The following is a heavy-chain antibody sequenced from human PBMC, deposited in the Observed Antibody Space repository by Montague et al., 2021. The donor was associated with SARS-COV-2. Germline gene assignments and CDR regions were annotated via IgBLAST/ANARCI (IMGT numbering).Heavy chain of an antibody. CDR2: IYPGDSDP. D-gene: IGHD3-10*01. Sequence: QSGAEVKKPGESLKISCKGSGYSFTTYCIGWVRQMPGKGLEWMGIIYPGDSDPRYSPSFQGQVTISADKSITTAYLQWSSLKASDTAMYYCARGFGVPPKSPRLFGYWGQGTPVTVSS. V-gene: IGHV5-51*01. J-gene: IGHJ4*02. CDR1: GYSFTTYC. CDR3: ARGFGVPPKSPRLFGY.